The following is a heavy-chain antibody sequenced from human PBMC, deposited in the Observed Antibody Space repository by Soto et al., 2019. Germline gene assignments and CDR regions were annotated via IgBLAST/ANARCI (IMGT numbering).Heavy chain of an antibody. V-gene: IGHV3-21*01. CDR1: GFSFDTYN. Sequence: GGSLRLSCAAPGFSFDTYNMNWVRQVPGKGLEWVSSISSGRPDIFYADSVRGRFTISRDDAKKSLFLQMNSLRADDTAVYYCARDHLGIAAGDFDLWGQGTLVTVSS. CDR3: ARDHLGIAAGDFDL. D-gene: IGHD6-19*01. J-gene: IGHJ4*02. CDR2: ISSGRPDI.